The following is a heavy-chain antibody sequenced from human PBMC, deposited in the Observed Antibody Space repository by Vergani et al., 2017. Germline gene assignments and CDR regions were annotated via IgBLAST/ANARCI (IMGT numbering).Heavy chain of an antibody. J-gene: IGHJ4*02. CDR3: ARGGYYYDSSGYYTIDY. CDR2: IYTSGST. Sequence: QLQLQESGPGLVKPSETLSLTCTVSGGSISSSSYYWGWIRQPPGKGLEWIGSIYTSGSTNYNPSLKSRVTMSVDTSKNQFSLKLSSVTAADTAVYYCARGGYYYDSSGYYTIDYWGQGTLVTVSS. V-gene: IGHV4-39*07. CDR1: GGSISSSSYY. D-gene: IGHD3-22*01.